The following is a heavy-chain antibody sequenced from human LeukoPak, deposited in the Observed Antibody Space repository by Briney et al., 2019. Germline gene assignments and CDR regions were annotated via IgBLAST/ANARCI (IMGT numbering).Heavy chain of an antibody. CDR1: GFTFSSYA. V-gene: IGHV3-23*01. CDR3: AKDHVAARWVFDY. D-gene: IGHD6-6*01. J-gene: IGHJ4*02. Sequence: GGSLRLSCAASGFTFSSYAVSWVRQAPGKGLEWVSAISGSGGSTYYADSVKGRFTISRDNSKNTLYLQMNSLRAEDTAVYYCAKDHVAARWVFDYWGQGTLVTVSS. CDR2: ISGSGGST.